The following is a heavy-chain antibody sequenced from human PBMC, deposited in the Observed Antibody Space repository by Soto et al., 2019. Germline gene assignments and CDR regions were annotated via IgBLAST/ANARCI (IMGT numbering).Heavy chain of an antibody. CDR2: ISNEGRNT. D-gene: IGHD2-8*01. CDR1: GFSFSTYG. V-gene: IGHV3-30*18. CDR3: AKEGGKVSTQFDP. Sequence: PGGSLRLSCAASGFSFSTYGMHWVRQTPGKGLEWVALISNEGRNTFYADSVKGRFTISRDNSRNTLYLQMNSLRTEDTAIYYCAKEGGKVSTQFDPWGQGTLVTVSS. J-gene: IGHJ5*02.